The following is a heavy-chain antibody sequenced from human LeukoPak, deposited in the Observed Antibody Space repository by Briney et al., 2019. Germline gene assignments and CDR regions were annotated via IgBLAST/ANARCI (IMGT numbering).Heavy chain of an antibody. J-gene: IGHJ4*02. CDR3: ARGTKGYSSGWYPINYYFDY. Sequence: SETLSLTCAVCGGSFSGYYWSWIRQPPGKGLEWIGEINHSGSTNYNPSLKSRVTISVDTSKNQFSLKLSSVTAADTAVYYCARGTKGYSSGWYPINYYFDYWGQGTLVTVSS. CDR1: GGSFSGYY. CDR2: INHSGST. V-gene: IGHV4-34*01. D-gene: IGHD6-19*01.